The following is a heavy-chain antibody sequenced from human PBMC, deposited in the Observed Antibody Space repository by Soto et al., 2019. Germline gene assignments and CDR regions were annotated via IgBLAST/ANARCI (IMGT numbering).Heavy chain of an antibody. J-gene: IGHJ4*02. CDR2: TYYRSKWYN. D-gene: IGHD4-4*01. V-gene: IGHV6-1*01. CDR1: GDSVSSNSAA. CDR3: AREWGRMTTVTTHLDY. Sequence: SQTLSLTCAISGDSVSSNSAAWNWIRQSPSRGLEWLGRTYYRSKWYNDYAVSVKSRITINPDTSTNQFSPQLSSVTPEDTAVYYCAREWGRMTTVTTHLDYWGQGTLVTVSS.